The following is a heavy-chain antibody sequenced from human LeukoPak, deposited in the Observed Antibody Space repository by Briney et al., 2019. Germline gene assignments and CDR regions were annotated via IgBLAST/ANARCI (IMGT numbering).Heavy chain of an antibody. V-gene: IGHV1-2*02. CDR1: GYTFTGYY. D-gene: IGHD3-22*01. J-gene: IGHJ3*02. Sequence: ASVKVSCKASGYTFTGYYMHWVRQAPGQGLEWMGWINPNSGGTNYAQKFQGRVTMTRDTSISTAYMELSRLSSDDTAVYYCARVLVVSSDAFDIWGQGTMVTVSS. CDR3: ARVLVVSSDAFDI. CDR2: INPNSGGT.